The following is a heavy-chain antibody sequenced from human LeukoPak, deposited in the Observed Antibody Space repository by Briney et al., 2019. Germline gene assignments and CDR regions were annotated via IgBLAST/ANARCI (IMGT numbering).Heavy chain of an antibody. Sequence: SVKVSCKASGGTFSSYAISWVRLAPGQGLEWMGGIIPIFGTANYAQKFQGRVTITADESTSTAYMELSSLRSEDTAVYYCARLSGSSPDYYYYYGMDVWGQGTTVTVSS. V-gene: IGHV1-69*13. J-gene: IGHJ6*02. CDR1: GGTFSSYA. D-gene: IGHD6-13*01. CDR3: ARLSGSSPDYYYYYGMDV. CDR2: IIPIFGTA.